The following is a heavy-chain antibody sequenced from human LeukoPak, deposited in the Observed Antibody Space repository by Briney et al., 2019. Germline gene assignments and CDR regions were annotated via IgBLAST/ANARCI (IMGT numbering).Heavy chain of an antibody. CDR3: VRDWHTAFFN. J-gene: IGHJ4*02. CDR1: GFTFSSYG. V-gene: IGHV3-30*02. D-gene: IGHD5-18*01. Sequence: GGSLRLSCAASGFTFSSYGMHWVRQAPGKGLEWVAFIRYDGSNKYYADPVKGRFTISRDKSKNTLYLQMNSLRAEDTAVYYCVRDWHTAFFNWGQGALVTVSS. CDR2: IRYDGSNK.